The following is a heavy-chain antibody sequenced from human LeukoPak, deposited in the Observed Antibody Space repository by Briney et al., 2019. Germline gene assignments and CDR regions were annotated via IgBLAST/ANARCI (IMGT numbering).Heavy chain of an antibody. Sequence: ASVKVSCKASGYTFTGYYMHWVRQAPGQGLEWMGWINPNSGGTNYAQKFQGRVTMTRDTSISTAYMELSRLRSDDTAVYYCARALFRTAMVTGYWGQGTLVTVSS. CDR1: GYTFTGYY. CDR2: INPNSGGT. D-gene: IGHD5-18*01. V-gene: IGHV1-2*02. CDR3: ARALFRTAMVTGY. J-gene: IGHJ4*02.